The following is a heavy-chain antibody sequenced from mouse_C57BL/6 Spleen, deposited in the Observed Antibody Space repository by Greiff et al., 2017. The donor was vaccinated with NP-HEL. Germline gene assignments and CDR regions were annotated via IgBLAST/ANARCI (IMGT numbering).Heavy chain of an antibody. Sequence: VQLQQSGAELARPGASVKLSCKASGYTFTSYGISWVKQRTGQGLEWIGEIYPRSGNTHYNEKFKGKATLTADTSSSTAYMELRSLTSEDSAVYFCARDGDYSNYVWFAYWGQGTLVTVSA. CDR2: IYPRSGNT. CDR3: ARDGDYSNYVWFAY. V-gene: IGHV1-81*01. D-gene: IGHD2-5*01. CDR1: GYTFTSYG. J-gene: IGHJ3*01.